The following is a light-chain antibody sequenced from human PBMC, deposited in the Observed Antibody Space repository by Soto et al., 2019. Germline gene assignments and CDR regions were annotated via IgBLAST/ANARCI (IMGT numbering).Light chain of an antibody. CDR2: QTS. CDR3: MQFAHFPRT. V-gene: IGKV2-24*01. J-gene: IGKJ1*01. CDR1: QSLLFGDGYTY. Sequence: DVVLTQTPLSSPVTLGQPASISCWSSQSLLFGDGYTYLSWLQQRPGQRPRLLICQTSKRFPGVPDRIRGSQAGTEFTLKISSVQAEDVGVYYCMQFAHFPRTFGQGTKVESK.